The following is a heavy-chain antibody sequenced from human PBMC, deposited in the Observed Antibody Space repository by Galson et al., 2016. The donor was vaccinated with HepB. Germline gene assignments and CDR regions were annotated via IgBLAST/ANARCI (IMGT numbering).Heavy chain of an antibody. J-gene: IGHJ4*02. CDR1: GYTFTSYA. V-gene: IGHV1-3*01. Sequence: SVKVSCKASGYTFTSYALHWVRQAPGQRLEWMGWINAGNGNTKYSHKFQGRVTITRDTSASTAYMELSSLRSEDTAVYYCARADSGSYYSSVDYWGQGTLVAVSS. CDR2: INAGNGNT. D-gene: IGHD1-26*01. CDR3: ARADSGSYYSSVDY.